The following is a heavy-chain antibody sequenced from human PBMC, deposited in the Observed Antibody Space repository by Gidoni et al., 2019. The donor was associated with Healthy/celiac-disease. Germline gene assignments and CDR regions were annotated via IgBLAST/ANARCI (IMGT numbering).Heavy chain of an antibody. D-gene: IGHD3-10*01. V-gene: IGHV4-34*01. CDR1: GGSFSGYY. Sequence: QVQLQQWGAGLLTPSETLSLTCAVYGGSFSGYYWSWIRQPPGKGLEWIGEINHSGSTNYNPSLKSRVTISVDTSKNQFSLKLSSVTAADTAVYYCARLMGKALYYYYGMDVWGQGTTVTVSS. CDR3: ARLMGKALYYYYGMDV. J-gene: IGHJ6*02. CDR2: INHSGST.